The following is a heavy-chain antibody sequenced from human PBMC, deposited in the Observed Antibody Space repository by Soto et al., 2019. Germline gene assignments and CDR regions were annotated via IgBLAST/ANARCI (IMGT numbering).Heavy chain of an antibody. CDR3: ARAAARPRYYFDY. CDR1: GGTFSSYA. CDR2: IIPIFGTA. Sequence: ASVKVSCKASGGTFSSYAISWVRQAPGQGLEWMGGIIPIFGTANYAQKFQGRVTITADEFTSTAYMELSSLRSEDTAVYYCARAAARPRYYFDYWGQGTLVTVSS. V-gene: IGHV1-69*13. J-gene: IGHJ4*02. D-gene: IGHD6-6*01.